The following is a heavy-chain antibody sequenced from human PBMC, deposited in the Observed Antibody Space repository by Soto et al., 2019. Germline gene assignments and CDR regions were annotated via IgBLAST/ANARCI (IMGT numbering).Heavy chain of an antibody. Sequence: GGSLRLSCAASGFTFSSYAMSWVRQAPGKGLEWVSAISGSGGSTYYADSVKGRFTISRDNSKNTLYLQMNSLRAEDTAVYYCAKDPNIRGNGYYFDYWGQGTLVTVSS. CDR2: ISGSGGST. J-gene: IGHJ4*02. V-gene: IGHV3-23*01. D-gene: IGHD3-3*01. CDR3: AKDPNIRGNGYYFDY. CDR1: GFTFSSYA.